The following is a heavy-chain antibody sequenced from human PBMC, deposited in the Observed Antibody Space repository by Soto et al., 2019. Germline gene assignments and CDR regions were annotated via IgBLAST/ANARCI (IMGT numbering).Heavy chain of an antibody. J-gene: IGHJ6*03. D-gene: IGHD4-17*01. V-gene: IGHV4-39*01. Sequence: QLQLQESGPGLVKPSEPLSLTCTVSGGSISSSSYYWHWIRQPTGKGLEWIGSIYYSGSTYYNPSLKSRVYISVDTSMNPFSLKLSSVTAANTAVYYCARLYGDYGHRDDYYMDVWVKGTTVTVSS. CDR3: ARLYGDYGHRDDYYMDV. CDR1: GGSISSSSYY. CDR2: IYYSGST.